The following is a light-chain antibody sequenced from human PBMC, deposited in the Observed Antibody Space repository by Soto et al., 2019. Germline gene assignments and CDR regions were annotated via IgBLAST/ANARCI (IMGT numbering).Light chain of an antibody. J-gene: IGLJ2*01. CDR1: SSDVGSYNL. V-gene: IGLV2-23*01. CDR2: EGS. CDR3: CSYAGREV. Sequence: QSALTQPASVSGSRGQSITISCTGTSSDVGSYNLVSWYQQHPGKAPKLMIYEGSKWPSGVSNRFSGSKSGNTASLTISGLQAEDEADYYCCSYAGREVFGGGTKLTVL.